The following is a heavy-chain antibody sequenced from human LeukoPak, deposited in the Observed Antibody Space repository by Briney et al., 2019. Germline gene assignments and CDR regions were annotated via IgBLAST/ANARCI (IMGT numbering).Heavy chain of an antibody. CDR3: ARDGYYYDSSGYYPAAFDI. Sequence: GGSLRLSCAASGFTFDDYGMSWVRQAPGKGLEWVSGINWNGGSTGYADSVKGRFTISRDNAKNSLYLQMNSLRAEDTAVYYCARDGYYYDSSGYYPAAFDIWGQGTMVTVSS. V-gene: IGHV3-20*04. D-gene: IGHD3-22*01. CDR1: GFTFDDYG. CDR2: INWNGGST. J-gene: IGHJ3*02.